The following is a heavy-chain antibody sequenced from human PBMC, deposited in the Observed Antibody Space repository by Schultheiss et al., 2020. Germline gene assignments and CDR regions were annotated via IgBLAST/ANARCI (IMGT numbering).Heavy chain of an antibody. J-gene: IGHJ4*02. V-gene: IGHV3-33*06. Sequence: GGSLRLSCAASGFTFSSYGMHWVRQAPGKGLEWVAVIWYDGSNKYYADSVKGRFTISRDNSKNTLYLQMNSLRAEDTAVYYCAKDPRGDIVVVVAANFDYWGQGTLVTVSS. CDR1: GFTFSSYG. CDR2: IWYDGSNK. D-gene: IGHD2-15*01. CDR3: AKDPRGDIVVVVAANFDY.